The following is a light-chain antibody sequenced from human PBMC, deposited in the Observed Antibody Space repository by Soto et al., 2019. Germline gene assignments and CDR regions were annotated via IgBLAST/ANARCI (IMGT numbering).Light chain of an antibody. V-gene: IGKV3-20*01. CDR1: QSVTTR. J-gene: IGKJ5*01. Sequence: IVLTHSPGTLSLSPGERLTLSCRASQSVTTRLAWYQHKPGQAPTLLMSGASNRASGVPVRFSGSGSGTDFTLTITRLEPEDFALYYCQQYGGSPITFGLGTRLEIK. CDR2: GAS. CDR3: QQYGGSPIT.